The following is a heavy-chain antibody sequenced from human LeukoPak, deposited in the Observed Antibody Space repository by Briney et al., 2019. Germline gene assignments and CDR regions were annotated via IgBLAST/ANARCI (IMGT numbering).Heavy chain of an antibody. CDR2: INPNSGDI. V-gene: IGHV1-2*02. CDR1: GYTFTDYY. Sequence: ASVKVSCKASGYTFTDYYIHWVRQAPGQGLEWMGWINPNSGDIKNAQKFHGRVTMTRDTSTITAYMELNRVNSDDTAVYYCARSGWGEDYYYYYGMDAWGQGTTVTVSS. D-gene: IGHD3-10*01. J-gene: IGHJ6*02. CDR3: ARSGWGEDYYYYYGMDA.